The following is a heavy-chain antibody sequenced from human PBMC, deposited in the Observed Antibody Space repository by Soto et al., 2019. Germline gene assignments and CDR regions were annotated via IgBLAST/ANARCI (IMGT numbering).Heavy chain of an antibody. CDR2: IWYDGSNK. Sequence: QVQLVESGGGVVQPGRSLRLSCAASGFTFSSYGMHWVRQAPGKGLEWVAVIWYDGSNKYYADSVKGRFTIPRDNSKNTLYLQMNSLRAEDTAVYYCARETDHCSSTSCSDFQHWGQGTLVTVSS. CDR1: GFTFSSYG. CDR3: ARETDHCSSTSCSDFQH. J-gene: IGHJ1*01. V-gene: IGHV3-33*01. D-gene: IGHD2-2*01.